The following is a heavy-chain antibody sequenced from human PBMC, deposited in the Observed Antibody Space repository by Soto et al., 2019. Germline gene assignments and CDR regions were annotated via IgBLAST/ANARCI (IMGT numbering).Heavy chain of an antibody. Sequence: SVKFSCKASGYIFTDYYMHWLRQSPGQELVWMVRINPNSGGTNYAQKLQGRVTMTTDTSTSTAYMELRSLRSDETAVYYCARDPNSGSYYASFDSWGQGTLVTVSS. CDR1: GYIFTDYY. J-gene: IGHJ4*02. CDR2: INPNSGGT. V-gene: IGHV1-2*06. CDR3: ARDPNSGSYYASFDS. D-gene: IGHD1-26*01.